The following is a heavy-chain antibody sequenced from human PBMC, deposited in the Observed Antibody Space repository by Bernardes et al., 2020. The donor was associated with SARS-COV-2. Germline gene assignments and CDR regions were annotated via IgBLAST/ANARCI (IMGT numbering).Heavy chain of an antibody. CDR2: ISGSGGST. Sequence: GSLRLSCAASVFTFSSYAMSWVRPAPGKGLEWVSAISGSGGSTYYADSVKGRFTISRDNSKNTLYLQMNSLRAEDTAVYYCAKGAASRPDWYFDLWGRGTLVTVSS. CDR1: VFTFSSYA. J-gene: IGHJ2*01. D-gene: IGHD6-6*01. CDR3: AKGAASRPDWYFDL. V-gene: IGHV3-23*01.